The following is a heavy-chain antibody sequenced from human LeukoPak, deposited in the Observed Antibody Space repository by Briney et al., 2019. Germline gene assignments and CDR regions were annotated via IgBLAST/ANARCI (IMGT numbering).Heavy chain of an antibody. J-gene: IGHJ5*02. V-gene: IGHV1-18*01. D-gene: IGHD3-10*01. CDR3: ARGAGSYYNARISWFDP. Sequence: ASVKVSCKASGYTFTSYGISWVRQAPGQGLEWMGWISAYNGNTNYAQKLQGRVTMTTDTSTSTAYMELRSLRSDDTAVYYCARGAGSYYNARISWFDPWGQGTLVTVSS. CDR2: ISAYNGNT. CDR1: GYTFTSYG.